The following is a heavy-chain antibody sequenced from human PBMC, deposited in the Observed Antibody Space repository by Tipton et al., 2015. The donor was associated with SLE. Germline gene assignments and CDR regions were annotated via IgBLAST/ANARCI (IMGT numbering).Heavy chain of an antibody. D-gene: IGHD6-19*01. Sequence: SLRLSCAASGFTFSSYSMNWVRQAPGKGLEWVSYISSSSSTIYYADSVKGRFTISRDNAKNSLYLQMNSLRAEDTAVYYCAKDGAYSSGWPYWYFDLWGRGTLVTVSS. CDR1: GFTFSSYS. V-gene: IGHV3-48*01. CDR2: ISSSSSTI. CDR3: AKDGAYSSGWPYWYFDL. J-gene: IGHJ2*01.